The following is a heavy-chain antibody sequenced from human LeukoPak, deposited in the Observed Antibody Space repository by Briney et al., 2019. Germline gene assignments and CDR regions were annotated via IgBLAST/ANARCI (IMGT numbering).Heavy chain of an antibody. Sequence: GGSLRLSCAVSGFTFSGSAMHWVRQASGKGLEWVSAISASGGRTYYADSVKGRFTISRDNSKNTLYLQMNSLRADDTAVYYCAKEYSGSFSPFPSYFDYWGQGTLVTVSS. J-gene: IGHJ4*02. CDR2: ISASGGRT. V-gene: IGHV3-23*01. D-gene: IGHD1-26*01. CDR1: GFTFSGSA. CDR3: AKEYSGSFSPFPSYFDY.